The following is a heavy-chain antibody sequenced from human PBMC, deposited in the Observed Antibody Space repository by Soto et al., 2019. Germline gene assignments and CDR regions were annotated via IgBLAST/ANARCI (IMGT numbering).Heavy chain of an antibody. J-gene: IGHJ4*02. Sequence: SETLSPTCTVSGGSISSSSYYWGWIRQPPGKGLEWIGSIYYSGSTYYNPSLKSRVTISVDTSKNQFSLKLSSVTAADTAVYYCARTISIYYDSSGSNAFDYWGQGTLVTVSS. CDR3: ARTISIYYDSSGSNAFDY. CDR2: IYYSGST. CDR1: GGSISSSSYY. V-gene: IGHV4-39*01. D-gene: IGHD3-22*01.